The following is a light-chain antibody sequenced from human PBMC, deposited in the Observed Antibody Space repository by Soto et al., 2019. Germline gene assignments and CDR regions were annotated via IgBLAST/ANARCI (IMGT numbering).Light chain of an antibody. V-gene: IGKV3-11*01. Sequence: EIVLTQSPGTLSLSPGEGATLSCRASQSVSSYLAWYQQKPGQAPRLLIYDASHRATGIPARFSGSGSGTDFTLAISSLEPEDFAVYYCQQRTNWPLTFGGGTKVDIK. J-gene: IGKJ4*01. CDR3: QQRTNWPLT. CDR1: QSVSSY. CDR2: DAS.